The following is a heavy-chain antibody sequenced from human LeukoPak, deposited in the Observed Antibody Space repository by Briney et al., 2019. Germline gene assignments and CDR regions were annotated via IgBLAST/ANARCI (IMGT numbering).Heavy chain of an antibody. D-gene: IGHD3-22*01. CDR3: ASARDYYDSSGPSFDY. Sequence: PGRSLRLSCAASGFTFSSYAMHWVRQAPGKGLEWVAVISYDGSNKYYADSVKGRVTISRDNSKNTLYLQMNSLRAEDTAVYYCASARDYYDSSGPSFDYWGQGTLVTVSS. CDR2: ISYDGSNK. J-gene: IGHJ4*02. V-gene: IGHV3-30*04. CDR1: GFTFSSYA.